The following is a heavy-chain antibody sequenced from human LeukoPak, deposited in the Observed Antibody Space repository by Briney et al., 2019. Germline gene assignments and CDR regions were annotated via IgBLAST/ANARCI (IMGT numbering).Heavy chain of an antibody. Sequence: ASVKVSCKTSGYTFTDSYMHWVRQAPGQGLEWMGWIYPNSGATSYAQKFQDRVTMTRDTSISTAYMDLRRLTSDDTAVYSCAKDDGGNSFAYWGQGTLVTVSS. CDR2: IYPNSGAT. J-gene: IGHJ4*02. V-gene: IGHV1-2*02. CDR1: GYTFTDSY. CDR3: AKDDGGNSFAY. D-gene: IGHD4-23*01.